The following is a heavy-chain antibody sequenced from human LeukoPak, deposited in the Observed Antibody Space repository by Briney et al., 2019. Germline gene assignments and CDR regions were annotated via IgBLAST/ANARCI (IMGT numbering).Heavy chain of an antibody. Sequence: PGGSLRLSCAASGFTSSSYAMSWVRQAPGKGLEWVSGISGSGDNTYYADSVKGRFTISRDNSKNTLYLQMNSLRADDTAVYYCAKGGLVHRFDPWGQGTLVTVSS. V-gene: IGHV3-23*01. CDR3: AKGGLVHRFDP. CDR2: ISGSGDNT. CDR1: GFTSSSYA. J-gene: IGHJ5*02.